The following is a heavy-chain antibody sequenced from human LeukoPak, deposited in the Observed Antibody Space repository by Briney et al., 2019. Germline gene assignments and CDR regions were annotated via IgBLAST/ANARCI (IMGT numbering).Heavy chain of an antibody. D-gene: IGHD1-26*01. Sequence: SETLSLTCTVSGGSISSNSYYWGWIRQPPGKGLEWIGSTFHSGSTYYNPSLKSRVTVSVDTSKNQFSLRLSSVTAEDTAVYFCAREARGTYTIDYWGQGTLVTVSS. V-gene: IGHV4-39*01. CDR3: AREARGTYTIDY. CDR1: GGSISSNSYY. CDR2: TFHSGST. J-gene: IGHJ4*02.